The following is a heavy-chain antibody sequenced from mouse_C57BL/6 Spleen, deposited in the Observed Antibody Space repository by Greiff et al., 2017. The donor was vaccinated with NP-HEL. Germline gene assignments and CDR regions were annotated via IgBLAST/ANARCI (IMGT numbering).Heavy chain of an antibody. V-gene: IGHV5-16*01. CDR3: ARDHGYYLDY. CDR1: GFTFSDYY. Sequence: EVQLVESEGGLVQPGSSMKLSCTASGFTFSDYYMAWVRQVPEKGLEWVANINYDGSSTYYLDSLKSRFIISRDNAKNILYLQMSSLKSEDTATYYCARDHGYYLDYWGQGTTLTVSS. CDR2: INYDGSST. J-gene: IGHJ2*01. D-gene: IGHD2-2*01.